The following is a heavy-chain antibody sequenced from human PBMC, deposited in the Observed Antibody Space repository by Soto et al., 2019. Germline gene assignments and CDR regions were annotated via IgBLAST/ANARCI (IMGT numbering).Heavy chain of an antibody. V-gene: IGHV4-30-2*01. D-gene: IGHD2-2*01. CDR3: ARVGRSSTSCYVWDNWFDP. Sequence: PSETLSLTCAVSGGSISSGGYSWRWIRQPPGKGLEWIGYIYHSGSTYYNPSLKSRVTISVDTSKNQFSLKLSSVTAADTAVYYCARVGRSSTSCYVWDNWFDPWGQGTLVTVSS. CDR1: GGSISSGGYS. CDR2: IYHSGST. J-gene: IGHJ5*02.